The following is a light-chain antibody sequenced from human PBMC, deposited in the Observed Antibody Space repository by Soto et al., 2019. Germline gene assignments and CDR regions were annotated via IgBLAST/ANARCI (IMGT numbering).Light chain of an antibody. V-gene: IGKV1-39*01. Sequence: DIQMTQSPSSLYASVGDRVTITCRASQSISSYLNWYQQKPGKAPKLLIYAASSLQSGVPSRFCGSGSGTDFTLTISSLQPEDFATYYWQQSYSTLWTFGQGTKLEIK. CDR1: QSISSY. CDR3: QQSYSTLWT. CDR2: AAS. J-gene: IGKJ2*01.